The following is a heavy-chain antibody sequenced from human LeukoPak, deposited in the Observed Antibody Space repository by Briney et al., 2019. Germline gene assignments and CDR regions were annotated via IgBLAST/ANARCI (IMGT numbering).Heavy chain of an antibody. J-gene: IGHJ4*02. V-gene: IGHV3-21*01. CDR3: ARESYGTHY. D-gene: IGHD5-18*01. CDR2: ITTSSSHI. Sequence: PGGPLTLFCAPSGFMFTILTMNWVRQPPGKGLVWVSSITTSSSHIYYAASVKGRFTVSRDNDKNSLDLQLNSLRADGTALHCCARESYGTHYWGQGTLVTVSS. CDR1: GFMFTILT.